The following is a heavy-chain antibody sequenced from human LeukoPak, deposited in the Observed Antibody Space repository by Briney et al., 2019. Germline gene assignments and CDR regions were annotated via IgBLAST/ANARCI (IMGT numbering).Heavy chain of an antibody. CDR2: INHSGST. Sequence: SETLSLTCAVYGGSFSGYYWSWIRQPPGKGLEWIGEINHSGSTSYNPSLKSRVTISVDTSKNQFSLKLSSVTAADTAVYYCARGRGYPYYFDYWGQGTPVTVSS. CDR3: ARGRGYPYYFDY. J-gene: IGHJ4*02. CDR1: GGSFSGYY. V-gene: IGHV4-34*01. D-gene: IGHD5-12*01.